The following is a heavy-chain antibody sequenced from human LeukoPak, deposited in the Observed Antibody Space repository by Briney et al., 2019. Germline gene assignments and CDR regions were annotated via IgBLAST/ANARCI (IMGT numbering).Heavy chain of an antibody. V-gene: IGHV1-69*05. Sequence: GASVKVSCKASGGTFSSYAISWVRQAPGQGLEWMGGIIPIFGTANYAQKFQGRVTITTDESTSTAYMELSSLRSEDTAVYYCARSFVPITIFGVVSEAFDIWGQGTMVTVSS. CDR1: GGTFSSYA. J-gene: IGHJ3*02. CDR2: IIPIFGTA. D-gene: IGHD3-3*01. CDR3: ARSFVPITIFGVVSEAFDI.